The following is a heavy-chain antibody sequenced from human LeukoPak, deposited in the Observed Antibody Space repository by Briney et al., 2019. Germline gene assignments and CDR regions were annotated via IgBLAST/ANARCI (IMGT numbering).Heavy chain of an antibody. Sequence: GGSLRLSCAASGFTFSAYSMNWVRQAPGKGLEWVSSISSSSSYIYYADSVKGRFTISRDNAKNSLYLQMNSLRAEDTAVYYCASDLRITMVRGVIIWGQGTLVTVSS. CDR2: ISSSSSYI. V-gene: IGHV3-21*01. J-gene: IGHJ4*02. CDR1: GFTFSAYS. CDR3: ASDLRITMVRGVII. D-gene: IGHD3-10*01.